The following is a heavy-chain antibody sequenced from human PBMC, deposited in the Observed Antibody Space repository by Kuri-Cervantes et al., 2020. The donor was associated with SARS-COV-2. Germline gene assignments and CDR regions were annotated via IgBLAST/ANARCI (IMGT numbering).Heavy chain of an antibody. D-gene: IGHD1-26*01. J-gene: IGHJ6*03. CDR2: IYYSGST. CDR3: TRSGSYPYYYYYMDV. V-gene: IGHV4-39*07. CDR1: GGSISSSSYY. Sequence: ESLKISCTVSGGSISSSSYYWGWIRQPPGKGLEWIGSIYYSGSTYYNPSLKSRVTISVDTSKNQFSLKLSSVTAADTAVYYCTRSGSYPYYYYYMDVWGKGTTVTVSS.